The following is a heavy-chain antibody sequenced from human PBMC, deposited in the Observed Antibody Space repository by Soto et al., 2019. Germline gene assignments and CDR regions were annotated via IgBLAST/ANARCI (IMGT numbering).Heavy chain of an antibody. D-gene: IGHD3-10*02. J-gene: IGHJ6*02. CDR2: IYSGGST. Sequence: EVQVAESGGGLVQPGESLRLSCAASGFTVSSNYMSWVRQAPGKGLEWVSFIYSGGSTYYADSVKGRFTISRDKSKNTLYIHMNSLRADDTAMYYCARELFPYGMDVWGQGTTVTVSS. CDR3: ARELFPYGMDV. CDR1: GFTVSSNY. V-gene: IGHV3-66*01.